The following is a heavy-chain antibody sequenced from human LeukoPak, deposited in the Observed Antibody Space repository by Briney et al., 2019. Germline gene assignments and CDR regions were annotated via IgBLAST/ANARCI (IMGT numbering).Heavy chain of an antibody. J-gene: IGHJ4*02. CDR2: IYYSGST. CDR3: ARWVGGYCSSTSCYQEPSFDY. Sequence: PGGSLRLSCAASGFTFDDYGMSWVRQAPGRGLEWIGSIYYSGSTYYNPSLKSRVTISVDTSKNQFSLKLSSVTAADTAVYYCARWVGGYCSSTSCYQEPSFDYWGQGTLVTVSS. CDR1: GFTFDDYG. D-gene: IGHD2-2*01. V-gene: IGHV4-39*01.